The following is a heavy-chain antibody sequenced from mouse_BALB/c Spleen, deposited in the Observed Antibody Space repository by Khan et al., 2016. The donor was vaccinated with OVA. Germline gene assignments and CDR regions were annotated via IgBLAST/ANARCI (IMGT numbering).Heavy chain of an antibody. D-gene: IGHD1-1*02. CDR3: AREGLGGVAVDY. J-gene: IGHJ4*01. V-gene: IGHV1S33*01. Sequence: LQQSGPELVKPGTLVKISCQASGYTFTSYDINWVKQRPGQGLEWIGWIYPRDGSTKYNEKFKGKATLTADKSSSTAYMQLSSLTSDTSAVFVVAREGLGGVAVDYWGQGTSVTVSS. CDR2: IYPRDGST. CDR1: GYTFTSYD.